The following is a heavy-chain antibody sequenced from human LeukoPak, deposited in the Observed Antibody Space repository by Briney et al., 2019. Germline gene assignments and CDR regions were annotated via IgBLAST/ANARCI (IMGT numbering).Heavy chain of an antibody. CDR1: GGSINSGSYY. Sequence: SQTLSLTCTVSGGSINSGSYYWSWIRQPAGEGLEWIGRIYTSGGTNYNPSLKSRVTISVDISKNQFSLKLNSVTAADTAVYYCARVRLGIPPRFDYWGQGSLVTVSS. CDR3: ARVRLGIPPRFDY. CDR2: IYTSGGT. V-gene: IGHV4-61*02. J-gene: IGHJ4*02. D-gene: IGHD3-16*01.